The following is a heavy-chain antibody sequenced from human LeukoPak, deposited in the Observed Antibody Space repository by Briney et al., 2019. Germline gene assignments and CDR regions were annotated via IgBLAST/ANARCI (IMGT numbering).Heavy chain of an antibody. D-gene: IGHD4-17*01. CDR1: GFTFSSYG. J-gene: IGHJ4*02. Sequence: PGGSLRLSCAASGFTFSSYGMHWVRQAPGKGLEWVAVIWYDGSNKYYADSVKGRFAISRDNSKNTLYLQMNSLRAEDTAVYYCARDRSTVTALDYWGQGTLVTVPS. CDR3: ARDRSTVTALDY. CDR2: IWYDGSNK. V-gene: IGHV3-33*01.